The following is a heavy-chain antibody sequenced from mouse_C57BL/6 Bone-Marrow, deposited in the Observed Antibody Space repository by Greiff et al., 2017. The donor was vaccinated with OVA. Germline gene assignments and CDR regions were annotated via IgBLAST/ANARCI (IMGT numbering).Heavy chain of an antibody. Sequence: EVQGVESGDGLVKPGGSLKLSCAASGFTFSSYAMSWVRQTPEKRLEWVAYISSGGDYIYYADTVKGRFTISRDNARNTLYLQMSSLKSEDTAMYYCTRDRDYSNYGLFAYWGQGTLVTVSA. V-gene: IGHV5-9-1*02. CDR3: TRDRDYSNYGLFAY. D-gene: IGHD2-5*01. CDR1: GFTFSSYA. J-gene: IGHJ3*01. CDR2: ISSGGDYI.